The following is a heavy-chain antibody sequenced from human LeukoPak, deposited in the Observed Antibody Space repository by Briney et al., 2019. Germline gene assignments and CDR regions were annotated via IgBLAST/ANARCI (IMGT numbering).Heavy chain of an antibody. V-gene: IGHV1-8*01. J-gene: IGHJ4*02. CDR3: ARALSGCVLCFGY. D-gene: IGHD6-19*01. CDR1: GYTFTGYD. CDR2: MNSNSGDT. Sequence: ASVKVSCKASGYTFTGYDINWVRQAPGQGLEWMGWMNSNSGDTGYAQKFQGRVTMTRSTSINTAYLELSSLRSEDTAVYYCARALSGCVLCFGYWGQGTPVTVSS.